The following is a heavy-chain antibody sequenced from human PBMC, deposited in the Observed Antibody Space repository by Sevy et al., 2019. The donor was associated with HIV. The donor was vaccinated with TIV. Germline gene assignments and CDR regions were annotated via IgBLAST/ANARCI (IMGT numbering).Heavy chain of an antibody. CDR2: IKSKTDDGTT. Sequence: GGSLRLSCAASGFTFSDAWMSWVRQAPGKGLEWVGRIKSKTDDGTTGYIAPVKGRFTISRDDSKTTLYMQMQSLKIEDTAVYYCATDPGGGTYPNQAREYWGQGTLVTVSS. J-gene: IGHJ4*01. CDR1: GFTFSDAW. V-gene: IGHV3-15*01. D-gene: IGHD1-26*01. CDR3: ATDPGGGTYPNQAREY.